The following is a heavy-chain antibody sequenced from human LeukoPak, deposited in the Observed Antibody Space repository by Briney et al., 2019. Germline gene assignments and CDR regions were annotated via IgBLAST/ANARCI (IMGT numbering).Heavy chain of an antibody. Sequence: GSLRLSCAASGFTFSDAWMSWVRQAPGKGLEWVGRIKSKTDGGTTDYAAPVKGRFTISRDDSKNMLYLQMNSLKTEDTAVYYCTTRGGSFSIFDYWGQGTLVTVSS. J-gene: IGHJ4*02. V-gene: IGHV3-15*01. CDR1: GFTFSDAW. D-gene: IGHD1-26*01. CDR3: TTRGGSFSIFDY. CDR2: IKSKTDGGTT.